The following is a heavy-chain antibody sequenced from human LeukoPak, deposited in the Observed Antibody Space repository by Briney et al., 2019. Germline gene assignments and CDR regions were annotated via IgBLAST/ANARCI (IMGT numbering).Heavy chain of an antibody. D-gene: IGHD3-9*01. J-gene: IGHJ3*02. CDR2: IYAGGNT. CDR1: GFIVSSSY. Sequence: QPGGSLRLSCAASGFIVSSSYMSWVRQAPGKGLEWVSVIYAGGNTYYADSVKGRFTISRDNSKNTLYLQMNSLRAEDTAVYYCARALTGDAFDIWGQGTMVTVSS. V-gene: IGHV3-66*01. CDR3: ARALTGDAFDI.